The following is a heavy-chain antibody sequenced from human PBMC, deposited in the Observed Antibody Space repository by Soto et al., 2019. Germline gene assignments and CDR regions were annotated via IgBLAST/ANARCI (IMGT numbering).Heavy chain of an antibody. Sequence: GGSLRLSCAASGFTFSSYGMHWVRQAPGKGLEWVAVIWYDGSNKYYADSVKGRFTTSRDNSKNTLYLQMNSLRAEDTAVYYCARSYYDFWSGYPHYYYYGMDVWGQGTTVTVSS. J-gene: IGHJ6*02. CDR2: IWYDGSNK. CDR3: ARSYYDFWSGYPHYYYYGMDV. V-gene: IGHV3-33*01. D-gene: IGHD3-3*01. CDR1: GFTFSSYG.